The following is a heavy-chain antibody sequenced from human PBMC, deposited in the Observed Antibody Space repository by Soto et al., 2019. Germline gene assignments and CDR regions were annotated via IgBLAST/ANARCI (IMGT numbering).Heavy chain of an antibody. D-gene: IGHD6-13*01. J-gene: IGHJ6*02. CDR2: INHSGST. CDR1: GGSFSGYY. Sequence: SETLSLTCAVYGGSFSGYYWSWIRQPPGKGLEWIGEINHSGSTNYNPSLKSRVTISVDTSKNQFSLKLSSVTAADTAVYYCARDIAAARPGGVDVWGQGTTVTVSS. CDR3: ARDIAAARPGGVDV. V-gene: IGHV4-34*01.